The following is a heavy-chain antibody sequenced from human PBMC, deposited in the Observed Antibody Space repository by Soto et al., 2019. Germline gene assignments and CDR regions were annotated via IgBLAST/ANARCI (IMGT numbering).Heavy chain of an antibody. J-gene: IGHJ4*02. V-gene: IGHV4-59*01. CDR3: ARGGRSSSKTVFDY. Sequence: LSLTCTVSGGSISGYYWSWIRQPPGKGLEWIGYISYSGSPNYNPSLRSRVTISVDTSQNQFSLKLTSVTAADTAVYYCARGGRSSSKTVFDYWGQGTLVTVSS. D-gene: IGHD6-6*01. CDR1: GGSISGYY. CDR2: ISYSGSP.